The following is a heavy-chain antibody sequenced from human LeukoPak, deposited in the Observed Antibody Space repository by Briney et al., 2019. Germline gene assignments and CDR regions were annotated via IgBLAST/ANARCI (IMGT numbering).Heavy chain of an antibody. J-gene: IGHJ4*02. V-gene: IGHV3-30*18. CDR1: RFTFSSYG. D-gene: IGHD6-13*01. CDR2: ISYDGSNK. Sequence: GGSLRLSCAASRFTFSSYGMHWVRQAPGKGLEWVAVISYDGSNKYYADSMKGRFTISRDNSKNTLYLQMNSLRAEDTAVYYCAKDRDIAAAGYYFDYWGQGTLVTVSS. CDR3: AKDRDIAAAGYYFDY.